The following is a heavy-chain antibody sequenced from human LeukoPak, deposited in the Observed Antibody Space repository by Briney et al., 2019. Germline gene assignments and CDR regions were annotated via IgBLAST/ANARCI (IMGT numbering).Heavy chain of an antibody. Sequence: ASVKVSFNASGYTFIIHGISWVRQAPGQGLEWMGWISAYNGNTKYTQKLQGRVTVTTDTSTSTAYMELRSLRSDDTAVYYCARDVSSGCWWEGETFGDWGQVTLVTVSS. CDR3: ARDVSSGCWWEGETFGD. V-gene: IGHV1-18*01. CDR1: GYTFIIHG. CDR2: ISAYNGNT. D-gene: IGHD1-26*01. J-gene: IGHJ4*02.